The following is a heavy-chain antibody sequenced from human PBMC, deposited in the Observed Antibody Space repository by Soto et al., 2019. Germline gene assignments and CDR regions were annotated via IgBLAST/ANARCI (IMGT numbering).Heavy chain of an antibody. CDR3: ARDGAACGGSCYYFDY. CDR1: SGSISSNNW. CDR2: IYHSGST. Sequence: QVQLQESGPGLVKPSGTLSLTCAVSSGSISSNNWWSWVRQPPGKGLGWIGEIYHSGSTNYNPSLKSRVTISVDKSKNQFSLKLSSVTAADTAVYYCARDGAACGGSCYYFDYWGQGTLVTVSS. D-gene: IGHD2-15*01. V-gene: IGHV4-4*02. J-gene: IGHJ4*02.